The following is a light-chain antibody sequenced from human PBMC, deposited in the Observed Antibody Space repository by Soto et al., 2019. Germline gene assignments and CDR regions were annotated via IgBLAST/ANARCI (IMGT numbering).Light chain of an antibody. J-gene: IGKJ1*01. V-gene: IGKV1-5*03. CDR2: KAS. CDR3: QQYNSNWT. Sequence: DIQMTQSPSTLSASVGDRVTITCRASQSISSWLAWYQQKPGKAPKLLIYKASSLESGVPSRFSGSGSGTEFTLTISSLQPKDFAIYYSQQYNSNWTSGQGTKVEFK. CDR1: QSISSW.